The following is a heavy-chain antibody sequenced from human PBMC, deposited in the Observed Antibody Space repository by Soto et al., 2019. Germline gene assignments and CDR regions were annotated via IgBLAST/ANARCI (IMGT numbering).Heavy chain of an antibody. CDR3: AREAVIPLPQADCSGGSCYFGALDY. CDR2: INWNGGST. D-gene: IGHD2-15*01. CDR1: GFTFDDYG. Sequence: EVQLVESGGGVVRPGGSLRLSCAASGFTFDDYGMSWVRQAPGKGLEWVSGINWNGGSTGYADSVKGRFTISRDNAKNSLYLQMNSLRAEDTALYYCAREAVIPLPQADCSGGSCYFGALDYWGQGTLVTVSS. V-gene: IGHV3-20*04. J-gene: IGHJ4*02.